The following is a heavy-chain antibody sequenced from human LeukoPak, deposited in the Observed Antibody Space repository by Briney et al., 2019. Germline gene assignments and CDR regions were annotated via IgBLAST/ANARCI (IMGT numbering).Heavy chain of an antibody. D-gene: IGHD2-2*01. Sequence: PGGSLRLFCAASGFTFSSYGMHWVRQAPGKGLEWVAFIRYDGSNKYYADSVKGRFTISRDNSKNTLYLQMNSLRAEDTAVYYCAVIVVVPAAIHDAFDIWGQGTMVTVSS. V-gene: IGHV3-30*02. CDR2: IRYDGSNK. CDR1: GFTFSSYG. CDR3: AVIVVVPAAIHDAFDI. J-gene: IGHJ3*02.